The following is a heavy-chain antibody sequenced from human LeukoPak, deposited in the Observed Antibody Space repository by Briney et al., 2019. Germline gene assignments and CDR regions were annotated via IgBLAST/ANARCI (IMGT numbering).Heavy chain of an antibody. CDR1: GASISTNTHY. Sequence: SETLSLICIVSGASISTNTHYWGWVRQPPGKGLEWIASIHHTGTPYYNPSLKSRVTISVDTSKNQFSLQFSSVIAADTAVYYCGRHVQAPSFDPWGQGTLVTVSS. V-gene: IGHV4-39*01. CDR3: GRHVQAPSFDP. J-gene: IGHJ5*02. CDR2: IHHTGTP. D-gene: IGHD1-1*01.